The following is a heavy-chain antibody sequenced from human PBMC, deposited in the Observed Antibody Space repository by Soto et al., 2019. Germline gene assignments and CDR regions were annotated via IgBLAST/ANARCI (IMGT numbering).Heavy chain of an antibody. D-gene: IGHD5-12*01. CDR3: AAETYSGSRPSFY. CDR2: IVVGSGNT. CDR1: GFTFTSSA. J-gene: IGHJ4*02. V-gene: IGHV1-58*01. Sequence: SVKVSCKASGFTFTSSAVQWVRQARGQRLEWIGWIVVGSGNTNYAQKFQERVTITRDMSTSTAYMELSSLRSEDAAVYYCAAETYSGSRPSFYWGQGTLVTVSS.